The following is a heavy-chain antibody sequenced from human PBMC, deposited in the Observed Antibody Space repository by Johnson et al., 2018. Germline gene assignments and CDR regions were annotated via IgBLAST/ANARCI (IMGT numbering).Heavy chain of an antibody. D-gene: IGHD2-15*01. CDR1: GGSISSYY. J-gene: IGHJ3*02. V-gene: IGHV4-59*01. CDR3: ARAGSRGWDGFDI. CDR2: IYYSGST. Sequence: QVQLQESGPGLVKPSETLSLTCSVSGGSISSYYWSWVRQPPGKGLEWIGYIYYSGSTNYNPSLKTRVTISVDTSKNQFSLKLTSVTAADTAGDYCARAGSRGWDGFDIWGQGTMVTVSS.